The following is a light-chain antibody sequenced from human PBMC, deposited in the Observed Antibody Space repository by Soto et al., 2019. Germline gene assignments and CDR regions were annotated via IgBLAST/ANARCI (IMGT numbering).Light chain of an antibody. J-gene: IGKJ2*01. Sequence: EIVLTQSPGTLSLSPGERATLSCRASQSFSSSNLAWYQQRPGQAPRLLIYGASSRATGIPDRFSGSASGTDFTLTINRLEPEDFAIYYCQQYGDSRTFGQGTKLEIK. CDR2: GAS. V-gene: IGKV3-20*01. CDR1: QSFSSSN. CDR3: QQYGDSRT.